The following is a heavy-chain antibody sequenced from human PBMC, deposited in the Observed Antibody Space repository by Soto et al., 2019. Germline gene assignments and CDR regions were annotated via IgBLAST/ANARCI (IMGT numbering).Heavy chain of an antibody. D-gene: IGHD5-18*01. V-gene: IGHV1-69*05. CDR1: GGTFSSYA. CDR3: ASLYSYGLEGYYYGMDV. Sequence: SVKVSCKASGGTFSSYAISWVRQAPGQGLEWMGGIIPIFGTANYAQKFQGRVTITTDESTSTAYMELSSLRSEDTAVYYCASLYSYGLEGYYYGMDVWGQGTTVTVSS. CDR2: IIPIFGTA. J-gene: IGHJ6*02.